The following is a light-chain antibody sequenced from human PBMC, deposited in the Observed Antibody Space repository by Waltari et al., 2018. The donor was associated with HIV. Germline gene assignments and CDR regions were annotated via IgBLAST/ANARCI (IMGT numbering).Light chain of an antibody. CDR1: QSVLHTSTNKNH. V-gene: IGKV4-1*01. CDR3: QQYSSLPQT. Sequence: DIVMTQSPDSLADSLGETVTINCRSSQSVLHTSTNKNHLAWYQQKSGQPPKLLLYWASTRESGVPDRFRGSGSGTDFSLTIRGLKAEDVAVYYCQQYSSLPQTFGQGTKVEIK. J-gene: IGKJ2*01. CDR2: WAS.